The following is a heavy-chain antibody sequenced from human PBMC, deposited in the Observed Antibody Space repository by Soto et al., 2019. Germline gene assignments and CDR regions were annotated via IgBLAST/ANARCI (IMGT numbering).Heavy chain of an antibody. V-gene: IGHV3-30-3*01. CDR3: ATENKNWELLY. D-gene: IGHD1-26*01. CDR2: ISYDGSKT. J-gene: IGHJ4*02. Sequence: VQLVESGGGVVQPGRSLRLSCAASGFTFSGYAMHWVRQAPGKGLEWVAVISYDGSKTYHADSVKGRFTISRDNSKNTLYLQMNGLRAEDTAVYYCATENKNWELLYWGQGTLVTVSS. CDR1: GFTFSGYA.